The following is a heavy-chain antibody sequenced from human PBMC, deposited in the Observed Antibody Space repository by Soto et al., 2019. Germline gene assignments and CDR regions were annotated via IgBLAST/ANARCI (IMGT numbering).Heavy chain of an antibody. J-gene: IGHJ5*02. CDR1: GFIFSNHW. Sequence: EVQVVESGGGLVQPGGSLRLSCAASGFIFSNHWMTWVRQVPGKGLEWVANINQDGSDQYYLDSVKGRFTISRDNAKNSLFLQMNSLRVEDTAVYYYATSMRHTLDPWGQGTLVTVSS. V-gene: IGHV3-7*01. CDR3: ATSMRHTLDP. CDR2: INQDGSDQ. D-gene: IGHD2-8*01.